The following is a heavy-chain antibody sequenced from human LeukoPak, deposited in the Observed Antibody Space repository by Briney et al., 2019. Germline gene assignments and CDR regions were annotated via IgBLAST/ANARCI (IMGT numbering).Heavy chain of an antibody. V-gene: IGHV3-7*01. J-gene: IGHJ4*02. Sequence: GGSLRLSCAASEFTFSSYWMSWVRQAPGKGLEWVANIKQDGSEKYYVDSVKGRFTISRDNAKNSLYLQMNSLRAEDTAVYYCARINFDWFSTQAAPLDYWGQGTLVTVSS. CDR1: EFTFSSYW. CDR2: IKQDGSEK. D-gene: IGHD3-9*01. CDR3: ARINFDWFSTQAAPLDY.